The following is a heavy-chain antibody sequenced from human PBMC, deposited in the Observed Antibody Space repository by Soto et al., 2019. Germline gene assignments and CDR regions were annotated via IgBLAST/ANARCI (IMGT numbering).Heavy chain of an antibody. V-gene: IGHV4-39*01. CDR2: IYKSGST. CDR1: GCSISRSSYY. J-gene: IGHJ4*02. Sequence: SETLSLTCTVSGCSISRSSYYWGWIRQPPGKGLEWIGNIYKSGSTSYNPALKSRVTVYVDPSENQLSLRLSSVTAADTAVYYCARAQYCSGDSCYGRLGAIDYWGQGTLVTVSS. D-gene: IGHD2-15*01. CDR3: ARAQYCSGDSCYGRLGAIDY.